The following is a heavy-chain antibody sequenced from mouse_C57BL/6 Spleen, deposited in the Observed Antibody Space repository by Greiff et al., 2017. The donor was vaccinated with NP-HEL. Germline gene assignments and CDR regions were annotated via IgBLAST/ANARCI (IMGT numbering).Heavy chain of an antibody. CDR2: IHPNSGST. Sequence: QVQLQQPGAELVKPGASVKLSCKASGYTFTSYWMHWVKQRPGQGLEWIGMIHPNSGSTNYNEKFKSKATLTVDQSSSTAYMQLSSLTAEDSAVYYCARRDTTVVAPFDYWGQGTTLTVSS. V-gene: IGHV1-64*01. CDR1: GYTFTSYW. J-gene: IGHJ2*01. D-gene: IGHD1-1*01. CDR3: ARRDTTVVAPFDY.